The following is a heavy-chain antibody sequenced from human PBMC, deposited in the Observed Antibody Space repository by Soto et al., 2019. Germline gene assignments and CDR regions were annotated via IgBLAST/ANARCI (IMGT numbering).Heavy chain of an antibody. CDR2: ISYDGSNK. D-gene: IGHD3-3*01. Sequence: PGGSLRLSCAASGFTFSSYGMHWVRQAPGKGLEWVAVISYDGSNKYYADSVKGRFTISRDNSKNTLYLQMNSLRAEDTAVYYCAKDRTISGVVTQSYYFDYWGQGTLVTVSS. V-gene: IGHV3-30*18. CDR3: AKDRTISGVVTQSYYFDY. CDR1: GFTFSSYG. J-gene: IGHJ4*02.